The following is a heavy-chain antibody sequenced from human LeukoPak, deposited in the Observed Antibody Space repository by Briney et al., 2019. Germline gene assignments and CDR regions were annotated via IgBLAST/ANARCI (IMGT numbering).Heavy chain of an antibody. J-gene: IGHJ4*02. D-gene: IGHD3-10*01. V-gene: IGHV1-69*04. Sequence: SVKVSCKASGGTFSSYAISWVRQAPGQGLEWMGRIIPILGIANYAQKFQGRVTITADKSTSAAYMELSSLRSEDTAVYYCATEYGSGSFPFDYWGQGTLVTVSS. CDR2: IIPILGIA. CDR1: GGTFSSYA. CDR3: ATEYGSGSFPFDY.